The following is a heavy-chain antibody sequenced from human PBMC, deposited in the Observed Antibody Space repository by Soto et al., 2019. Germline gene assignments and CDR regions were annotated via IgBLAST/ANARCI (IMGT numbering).Heavy chain of an antibody. CDR3: AKRPRALLTFDY. CDR2: ISDSGGTS. V-gene: IGHV3-23*01. CDR1: GFIFSNYF. D-gene: IGHD1-26*01. J-gene: IGHJ4*02. Sequence: HPGGSLRLSCAASGFIFSNYFMSWVRQAPGKGLKWVSSISDSGGTSYYAHSVKGRFTISRDNSKNTLYLQMNSLRAEDTAIYYCAKRPRALLTFDYWGQGTLVTVSS.